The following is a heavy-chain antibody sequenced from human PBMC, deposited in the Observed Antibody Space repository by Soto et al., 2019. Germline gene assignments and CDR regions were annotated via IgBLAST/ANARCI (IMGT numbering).Heavy chain of an antibody. J-gene: IGHJ5*02. Sequence: PGGSLRLSCAASGFTFSSYAMSWVRQAPGKGLEWVSAISGSGGSTYYADSVKGRFTISRDNSKNTLYLQMNSLRAEDTAVYYCAKGSLYCSSTSCYYWFDPWGQGTLVTVSS. V-gene: IGHV3-23*01. D-gene: IGHD2-2*01. CDR3: AKGSLYCSSTSCYYWFDP. CDR1: GFTFSSYA. CDR2: ISGSGGST.